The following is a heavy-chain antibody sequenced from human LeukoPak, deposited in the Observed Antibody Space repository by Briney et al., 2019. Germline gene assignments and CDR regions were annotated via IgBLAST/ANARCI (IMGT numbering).Heavy chain of an antibody. CDR2: VSIGGSFI. V-gene: IGHV3-21*01. CDR1: GFTFSSYG. Sequence: VGSLRLSCAASGFTFSSYGMNWVRQAPGKGLEGVSFVSIGGSFIYYADSVRGRFTTSRDDAKTSLYLQMNSLTAEDTAKYYCARNKINTVTTGWYFDLGGRGTLVSVSS. CDR3: ARNKINTVTTGWYFDL. D-gene: IGHD4-17*01. J-gene: IGHJ2*01.